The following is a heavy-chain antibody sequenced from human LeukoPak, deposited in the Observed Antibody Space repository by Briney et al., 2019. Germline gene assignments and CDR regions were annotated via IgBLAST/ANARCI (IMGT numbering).Heavy chain of an antibody. CDR3: AKDAYYDSSGYYSS. V-gene: IGHV3-23*01. CDR2: ISGSGGST. J-gene: IGHJ4*02. CDR1: GFTFSSYA. D-gene: IGHD3-22*01. Sequence: GGSLRLSCAASGFTFSSYAMSWVRQAPGKGLEWVSDISGSGGSTYYADSVKGRFTISRDNSKNTLYLQMNSLRAEDTAVYYCAKDAYYDSSGYYSSWGQGTLVTVSS.